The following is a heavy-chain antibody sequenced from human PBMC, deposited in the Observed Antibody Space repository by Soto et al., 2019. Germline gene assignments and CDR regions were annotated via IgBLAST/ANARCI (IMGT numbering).Heavy chain of an antibody. Sequence: QVQLVESGGGVVQPGRSLRLSCAASGFTFSSYGMHWVRQAPGKGREWVAGISYDGSNKYYADSVKGRFTISRVNSKNTPYLQMNSLIAEDTAVYYCAQQGIAAHDYWGQGTLVTLSS. D-gene: IGHD6-13*01. J-gene: IGHJ4*02. CDR3: AQQGIAAHDY. V-gene: IGHV3-30*18. CDR1: GFTFSSYG. CDR2: ISYDGSNK.